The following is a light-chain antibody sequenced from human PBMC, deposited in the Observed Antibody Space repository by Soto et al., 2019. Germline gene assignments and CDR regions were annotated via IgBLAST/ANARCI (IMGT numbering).Light chain of an antibody. CDR3: SSYTSCSTVV. V-gene: IGLV2-14*01. J-gene: IGLJ7*01. CDR1: SSDVGAYNY. CDR2: DVT. Sequence: QSALTQPASVSGSPGQSVTISCSGSSSDVGAYNYVSWYQRHPGKAPKLMIYDVTNRPSGVSNRFSGSKSGNTASLTISGLQAEDEADYFCSSYTSCSTVVFGGGTQLTVL.